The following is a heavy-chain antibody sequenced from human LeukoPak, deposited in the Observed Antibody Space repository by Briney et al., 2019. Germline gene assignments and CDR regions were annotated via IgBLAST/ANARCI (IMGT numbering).Heavy chain of an antibody. J-gene: IGHJ4*02. CDR3: ARYSYGTYYFDS. Sequence: PSETLSLTCAVRGGSFSTYYWSWIHQPPGKGLEWMGEINHSGETRHNPSLKSRVTISVDTSKSQFSLKLSSVTAADTAVYFCARYSYGTYYFDSWGQGTLVTVSS. CDR2: INHSGET. D-gene: IGHD5-18*01. CDR1: GGSFSTYY. V-gene: IGHV4-34*01.